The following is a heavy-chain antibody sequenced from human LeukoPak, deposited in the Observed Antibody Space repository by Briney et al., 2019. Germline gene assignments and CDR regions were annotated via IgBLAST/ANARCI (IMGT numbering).Heavy chain of an antibody. Sequence: GGSLRLSCAASGFTFSSYAMSWVRQAPGKGLEWVSAISSSGGNTYYADSVKGRFTISRDNSKNTLYLQMNSLRAEDTAVYYCAKDIVVVPVAIRAVATIRDYWGQGTLVTVSS. D-gene: IGHD2-2*02. CDR1: GFTFSSYA. J-gene: IGHJ4*02. CDR2: ISSSGGNT. V-gene: IGHV3-23*01. CDR3: AKDIVVVPVAIRAVATIRDY.